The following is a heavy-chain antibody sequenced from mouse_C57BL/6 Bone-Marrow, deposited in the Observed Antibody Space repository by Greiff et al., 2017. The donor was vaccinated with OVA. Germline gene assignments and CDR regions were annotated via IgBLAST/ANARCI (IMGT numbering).Heavy chain of an antibody. J-gene: IGHJ4*01. CDR1: GYTFTSYT. Sequence: QVQLQQSGAELARPGASMKMSCKATGYTFTSYTMHWVKQRPGQGLEWIGYINPSSGYTKYNQKFKDKATLTADKSSSTAYMQLSSLTSEDSAVYFCARSPYGYGDYWGQGTSVTVSS. CDR3: ARSPYGYGDY. D-gene: IGHD2-2*01. CDR2: INPSSGYT. V-gene: IGHV1-4*01.